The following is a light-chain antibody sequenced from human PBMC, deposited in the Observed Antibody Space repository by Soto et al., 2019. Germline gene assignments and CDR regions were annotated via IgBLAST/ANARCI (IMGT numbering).Light chain of an antibody. Sequence: VMTQSPATLSVSPVERATLSCRASQSVSSNLAWYQQKPGHTPRLLIYSASIGATGTPARFSGSGSGSDFTLTISSLQDEDFAVYYCQQYGSSGTFGQGTKVDIK. V-gene: IGKV3-15*01. CDR3: QQYGSSGT. CDR1: QSVSSN. J-gene: IGKJ1*01. CDR2: SAS.